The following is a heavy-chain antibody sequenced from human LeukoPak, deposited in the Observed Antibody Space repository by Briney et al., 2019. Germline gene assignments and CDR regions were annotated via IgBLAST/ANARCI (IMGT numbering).Heavy chain of an antibody. D-gene: IGHD1-26*01. CDR3: ATIVYSGTRYHFGT. Sequence: SETLSLTCAVSNGALKNYYWTWIRQPPGQGLEWIGNIFYSGTTTYNPSLDSRLTISVDNSKNQVSLRLFSVTAADTAVYYCATIVYSGTRYHFGTWGQGTLGTVSS. CDR1: NGALKNYY. CDR2: IFYSGTT. J-gene: IGHJ4*02. V-gene: IGHV4-59*01.